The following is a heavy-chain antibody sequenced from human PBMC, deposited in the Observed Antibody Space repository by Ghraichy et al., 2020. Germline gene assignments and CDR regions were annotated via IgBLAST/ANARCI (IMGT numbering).Heavy chain of an antibody. Sequence: SETLSLTCTVSGGSISSSSYYWGWIRQPPGKGLEWIGSFYYRGNTYYSPSLKSRATISVDTSKNQFSLRLSSVTSADTAVYYCAKDYYDSSGEAYFDYWGPGTLVTVSS. CDR1: GGSISSSSYY. CDR3: AKDYYDSSGEAYFDY. D-gene: IGHD3-22*01. CDR2: FYYRGNT. J-gene: IGHJ4*02. V-gene: IGHV4-39*02.